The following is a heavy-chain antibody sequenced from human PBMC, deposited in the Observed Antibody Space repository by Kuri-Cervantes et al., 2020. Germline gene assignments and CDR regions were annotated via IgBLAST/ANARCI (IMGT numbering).Heavy chain of an antibody. V-gene: IGHV3-30-3*01. J-gene: IGHJ6*02. D-gene: IGHD3-10*01. CDR2: ISYDGSNK. CDR1: GFTFSSYA. CDR3: AREVAIVRGVILNYYYGMDV. Sequence: GESLKISCAASGFTFSSYAMHWVRQAPGKGLEWVAVISYDGSNKYYADSVKGRFTISRDNSKNTLYLQMNSLRAEDTAVYYCAREVAIVRGVILNYYYGMDVWGQGTTVTVSS.